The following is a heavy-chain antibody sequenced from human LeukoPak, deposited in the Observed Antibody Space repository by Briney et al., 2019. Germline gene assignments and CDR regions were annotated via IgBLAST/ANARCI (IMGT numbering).Heavy chain of an antibody. V-gene: IGHV4-4*09. D-gene: IGHD6-6*01. Sequence: SETLSLTCTVSGGSISSYYWSWIRQSPGKGLEWIGYIYTSGSTNYNPSLKSRVTISVDTSKNQFSLKLSSVTAADTAVYYCARHRGVAARPGAFDIWGQGTMVTVSS. CDR3: ARHRGVAARPGAFDI. CDR2: IYTSGST. CDR1: GGSISSYY. J-gene: IGHJ3*02.